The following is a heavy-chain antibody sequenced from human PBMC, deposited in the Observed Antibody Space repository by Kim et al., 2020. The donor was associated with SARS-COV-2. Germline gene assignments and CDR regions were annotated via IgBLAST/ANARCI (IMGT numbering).Heavy chain of an antibody. V-gene: IGHV3-30-3*01. Sequence: GGSLRLSCAASGFTFSSYAMHWVRQAPGKGLEWVAVISYDGSNKYYADSVKGRFTISRDNSKNTLYLQMNSLRAEDTAVYYCARVRTYNMVRGVLDYWGQGTLVTVSS. J-gene: IGHJ4*02. CDR3: ARVRTYNMVRGVLDY. CDR1: GFTFSSYA. CDR2: ISYDGSNK. D-gene: IGHD3-10*01.